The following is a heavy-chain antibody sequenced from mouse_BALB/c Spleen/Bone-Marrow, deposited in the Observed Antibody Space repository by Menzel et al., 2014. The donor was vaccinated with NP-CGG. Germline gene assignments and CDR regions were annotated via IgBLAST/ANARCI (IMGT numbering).Heavy chain of an antibody. Sequence: EVKVVESGGGLVKPGGSLKLSCAASGFTFSSYTMSWVRQTPEKRLEWVATISSGGSYTYYPDSVKGRFTISRDNAKNTLYLQMSSLKSDDTAMYYCTRDLYDGYSYYAMDYWGQGTSVTVSS. D-gene: IGHD2-3*01. CDR3: TRDLYDGYSYYAMDY. J-gene: IGHJ4*01. V-gene: IGHV5-6-4*01. CDR1: GFTFSSYT. CDR2: ISSGGSYT.